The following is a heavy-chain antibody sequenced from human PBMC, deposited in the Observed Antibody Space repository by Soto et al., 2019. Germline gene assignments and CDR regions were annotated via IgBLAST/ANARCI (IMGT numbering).Heavy chain of an antibody. CDR2: IYYSGST. D-gene: IGHD3-10*01. CDR3: ARHGLGMVRGVGYYYYGMDV. J-gene: IGHJ6*02. Sequence: ASETLSLTCTVSGGSISSSSYYWGWIRQPPGKGLEWIGSIYYSGSTYYNPSLKSRVTISVDTSKSQFPLKLSSVTAADTAVYYCARHGLGMVRGVGYYYYGMDVWGQGTTVTVSS. V-gene: IGHV4-39*01. CDR1: GGSISSSSYY.